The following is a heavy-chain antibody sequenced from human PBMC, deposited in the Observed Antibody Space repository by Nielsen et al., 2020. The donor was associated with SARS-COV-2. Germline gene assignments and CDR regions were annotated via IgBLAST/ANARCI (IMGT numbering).Heavy chain of an antibody. V-gene: IGHV1-46*01. J-gene: IGHJ3*02. CDR2: INPSGGST. CDR3: ARDHEAFDI. Sequence: ASVKVSCKASGYTFTSYGISWVRQAPGQGLEWMGIINPSGGSTSYAQKFQGRVTMTRDTSTSTVYMELSSLRSEDTAVYYCARDHEAFDIWGQGTMVTVSS. CDR1: GYTFTSYG.